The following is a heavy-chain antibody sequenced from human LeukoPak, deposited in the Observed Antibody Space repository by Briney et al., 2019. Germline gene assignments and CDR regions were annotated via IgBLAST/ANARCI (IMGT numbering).Heavy chain of an antibody. CDR3: ARDIVVVPAAIVPWGFDP. CDR1: GGTFSSYA. CDR2: IIPIFGTA. D-gene: IGHD2-2*01. V-gene: IGHV1-69*01. Sequence: SVKVSCTASGGTFSSYAISWVRQAPGQGLEWMGGIIPIFGTANYAQKFQGGVTITADESTSTAYMELSSLRSEDTAVYYCARDIVVVPAAIVPWGFDPWGQGTLVTVSS. J-gene: IGHJ5*02.